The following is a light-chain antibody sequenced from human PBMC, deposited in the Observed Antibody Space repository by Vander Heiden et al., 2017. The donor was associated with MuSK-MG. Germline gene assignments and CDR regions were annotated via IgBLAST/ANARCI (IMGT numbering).Light chain of an antibody. CDR2: EYS. V-gene: IGLV3-1*01. CDR3: KAWDSTVV. CDR1: KVGDEY. Sequence: SYDLTQPPAVSVSPAQPASITCSGKKVGDEYVSWYQQKAGQSPLLVIYEYSKRPSGIRERFAGSKSGNTATLNIRDTQAFDEADYYCKAWDSTVVFGGGTKVTVL. J-gene: IGLJ2*01.